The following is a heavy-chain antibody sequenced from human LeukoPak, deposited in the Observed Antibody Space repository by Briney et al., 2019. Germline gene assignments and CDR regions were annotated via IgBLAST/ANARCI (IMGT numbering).Heavy chain of an antibody. J-gene: IGHJ4*02. CDR1: GGSFSGYY. CDR2: INHSGST. CDR3: AGMTTVIDY. V-gene: IGHV4-34*01. Sequence: SETLSLTCAVYGGSFSGYYWSWIRQPPGKGLEWIGEINHSGSTNYNPSLKSRVTMSVDTSKNQFSLKLSSVTAADTAVYYCAGMTTVIDYWGQGTLVTVSS. D-gene: IGHD4-17*01.